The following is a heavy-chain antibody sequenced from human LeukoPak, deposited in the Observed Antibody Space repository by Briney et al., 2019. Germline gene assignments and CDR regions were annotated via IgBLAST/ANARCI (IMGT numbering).Heavy chain of an antibody. D-gene: IGHD6-13*01. CDR2: SGGSGGST. CDR1: VWTYSSYA. J-gene: IGHJ4*02. V-gene: IGHV3-23*01. Sequence: PGGALTHSFAASVWTYSSYAMSGLGPAPGRGVAGVSASGGSGGSTYYADSVKGRFTISRDNSKNTLYLQMNSLRAEDTAVYYCAKGYSSSWYRGSYFDHWGQGTLVTVSS. CDR3: AKGYSSSWYRGSYFDH.